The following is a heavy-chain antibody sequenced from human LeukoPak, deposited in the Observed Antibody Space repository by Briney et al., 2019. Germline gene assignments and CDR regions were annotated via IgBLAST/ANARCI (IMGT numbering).Heavy chain of an antibody. Sequence: PSETLSLTCTVSGGSISSYYWSWLRQPAGKGLEWIGRIYTSGSTNYNPSLRSRVTMSVDTSKNQFSLKLSSVTAADTAVYYCARDAYYYGSGSYDPNYYYYMDVWGKGTTVTVSS. D-gene: IGHD3-10*01. CDR3: ARDAYYYGSGSYDPNYYYYMDV. CDR2: IYTSGST. V-gene: IGHV4-4*07. J-gene: IGHJ6*03. CDR1: GGSISSYY.